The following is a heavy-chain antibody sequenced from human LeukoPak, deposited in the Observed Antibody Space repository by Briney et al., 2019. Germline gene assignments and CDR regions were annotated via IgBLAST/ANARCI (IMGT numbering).Heavy chain of an antibody. CDR1: GGTFSSYA. Sequence: GSSVKVSCKASGGTFSSYANSWVRQAPGQGLEWMGGIIPIFGTANYAQKFQGRVTITADKSTSTAYMELSSLRSGDTAVYYCARDGHCSGGSCYSVAFDYWGQGTLVTVSS. CDR3: ARDGHCSGGSCYSVAFDY. D-gene: IGHD2-15*01. V-gene: IGHV1-69*06. CDR2: IIPIFGTA. J-gene: IGHJ4*02.